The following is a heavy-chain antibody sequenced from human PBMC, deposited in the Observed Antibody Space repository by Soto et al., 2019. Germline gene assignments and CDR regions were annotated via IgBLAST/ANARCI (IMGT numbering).Heavy chain of an antibody. D-gene: IGHD2-8*02. CDR3: ARVPVGAYGNFDT. CDR1: GFALSSYW. V-gene: IGHV3-74*01. J-gene: IGHJ5*02. Sequence: EVQLVESGGGLVQAGGSLRLSCAASGFALSSYWMHWVRRVPGKGLVWVSRSNPDGSRIDYADSVRGRFTISRDNAKNTLFLQMNNLRAEDTALYHCARVPVGAYGNFDTWGQGTLVTVSS. CDR2: SNPDGSRI.